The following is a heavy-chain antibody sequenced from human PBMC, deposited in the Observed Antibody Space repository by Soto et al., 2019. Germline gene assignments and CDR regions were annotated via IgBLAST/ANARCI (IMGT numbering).Heavy chain of an antibody. CDR2: IKSKTDGGTT. V-gene: IGHV3-15*07. D-gene: IGHD3-10*01. CDR3: TEWFGDGEDYCDY. J-gene: IGHJ4*02. Sequence: EVQLVESGGGLVKPGGSLRLSCAASGFTFSNAWMNWVRQAPGKGLEWVGRIKSKTDGGTTDYAAPMKGRFTISRDDSKNTLYLQMNSLKTEDTAVYYCTEWFGDGEDYCDYWGQGTLVTVSS. CDR1: GFTFSNAW.